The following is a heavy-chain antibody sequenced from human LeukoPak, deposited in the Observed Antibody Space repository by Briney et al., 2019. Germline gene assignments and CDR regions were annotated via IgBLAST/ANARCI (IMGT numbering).Heavy chain of an antibody. Sequence: SQTLSLTCTVSGGSISSGGYYWSWIRQPAGKGLEWIGHIYTSGSTIYNPSLKSRVSISVDTSKNQFSLKLSSVTAADTAVYYCARGHLVGVTTPPDVWGKGTTVTVSS. CDR1: GGSISSGGYY. V-gene: IGHV4-61*09. CDR3: ARGHLVGVTTPPDV. CDR2: IYTSGST. D-gene: IGHD1-26*01. J-gene: IGHJ6*04.